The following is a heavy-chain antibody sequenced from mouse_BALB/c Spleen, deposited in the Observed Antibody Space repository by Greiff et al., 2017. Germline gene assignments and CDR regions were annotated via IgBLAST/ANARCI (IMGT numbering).Heavy chain of an antibody. D-gene: IGHD2-12*01. J-gene: IGHJ1*01. CDR2: IWSGGST. CDR3: ARDDHWYLDV. CDR1: GFSLTSYG. V-gene: IGHV2-2*02. Sequence: VKVVESGPGLVQPSQSLSITCTVAGFSLTSYGVHWVRQSPGKGLEWLGVIWSGGSTDYNAAFISRLSISKDNSKSQVFFKMNSLQANDTAIYYCARDDHWYLDVWGAGTTVTVSS.